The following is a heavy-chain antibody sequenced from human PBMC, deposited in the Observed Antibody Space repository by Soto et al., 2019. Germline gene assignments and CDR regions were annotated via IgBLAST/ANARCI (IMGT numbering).Heavy chain of an antibody. CDR3: ARDPPHGGTSSWDAES. J-gene: IGHJ4*02. CDR2: ISSSGTFK. V-gene: IGHV3-21*01. D-gene: IGHD2-15*01. CDR1: GFIFTSHS. Sequence: GGSLRLSCATSGFIFTSHSMNRVRQVSGKGLQWLSSISSSGTFKSYGDSVKGQFTISRDNAKNAMFLQMNNLRGEDTSLYYCARDPPHGGTSSWDAESWGQGTLVTVSS.